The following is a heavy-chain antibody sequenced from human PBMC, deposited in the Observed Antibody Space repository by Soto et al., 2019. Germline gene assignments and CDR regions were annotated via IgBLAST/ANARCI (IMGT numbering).Heavy chain of an antibody. D-gene: IGHD6-13*01. J-gene: IGHJ6*02. CDR1: GGSFVGNY. CDR3: ARIGSAAGTDHYYYYYGMDV. CDR2: LKHSGST. Sequence: SETLSLTCAVYGGSFVGNYCSCVRHPALKWRERFGGLKHSGSTNYNPSLKSRVTISVDTSKNQCTLKPSSMTAAHSAVYSCARIGSAAGTDHYYYYYGMDVWGQGTTVTVSS. V-gene: IGHV4-34*01.